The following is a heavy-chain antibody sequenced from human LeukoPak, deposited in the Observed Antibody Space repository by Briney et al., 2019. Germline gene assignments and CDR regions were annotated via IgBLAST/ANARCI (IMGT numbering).Heavy chain of an antibody. D-gene: IGHD5-12*01. J-gene: IGHJ4*02. CDR3: AKAPSGYLPLYYFDY. CDR2: LKYDGRND. CDR1: GFTSTSYG. V-gene: IGHV3-33*06. Sequence: HPGRSLRLSCAAFGFTSTSYGMHWVRQAPGKGLEWVAVLKYDGRNDFYADSVRGRFTISRDNSKNTLYLQMNSLRAEDTAVYYCAKAPSGYLPLYYFDYWGQGTLVTVSS.